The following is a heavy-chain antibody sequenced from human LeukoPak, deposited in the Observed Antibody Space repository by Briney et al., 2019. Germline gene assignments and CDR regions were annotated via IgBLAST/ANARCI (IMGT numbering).Heavy chain of an antibody. J-gene: IGHJ6*02. Sequence: GESLKISCKGSGYSFTSYWIGWVRQMPGKGLEWMGIIYPGDSDTRYSPSFQGQVTISADKSISTAYLQWSSLKASDTAMYYCARHGSYCSSTSCYAGIYYYYGMDVWGQGTTVTVSS. CDR3: ARHGSYCSSTSCYAGIYYYYGMDV. V-gene: IGHV5-51*01. CDR1: GYSFTSYW. D-gene: IGHD2-2*01. CDR2: IYPGDSDT.